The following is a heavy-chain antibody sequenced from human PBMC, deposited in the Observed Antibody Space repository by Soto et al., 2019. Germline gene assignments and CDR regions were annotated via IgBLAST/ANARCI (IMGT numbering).Heavy chain of an antibody. J-gene: IGHJ4*02. D-gene: IGHD3-9*01. CDR3: AKDRSHYDILTGYPYYFDY. CDR1: GFTFSSYA. CDR2: ISGSGGST. V-gene: IGHV3-23*01. Sequence: EVQLLESGGGLVQPGGSLRLSCAASGFTFSSYAMSWVRQAPGKGLEWVSAISGSGGSTYYADSVKGRFTISRDNSKNSLYLQMNSLRAEDTAVYYCAKDRSHYDILTGYPYYFDYWGQGTLGTVSS.